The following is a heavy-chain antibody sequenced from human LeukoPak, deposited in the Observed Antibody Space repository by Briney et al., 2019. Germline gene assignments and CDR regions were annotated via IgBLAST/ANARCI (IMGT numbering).Heavy chain of an antibody. V-gene: IGHV1-18*01. CDR3: AREVPYDSSRYYQPFDY. CDR1: GYTFTSYG. D-gene: IGHD3-22*01. J-gene: IGHJ4*02. Sequence: ASVKVSCKASGYTFTSYGISWVRQAPGQGLEWMGWISVYNGNTNNAQKLQGRVTMTTDTSTSTAYMELRSLRSDDTAVYYCAREVPYDSSRYYQPFDYWGQGTLVTVSS. CDR2: ISVYNGNT.